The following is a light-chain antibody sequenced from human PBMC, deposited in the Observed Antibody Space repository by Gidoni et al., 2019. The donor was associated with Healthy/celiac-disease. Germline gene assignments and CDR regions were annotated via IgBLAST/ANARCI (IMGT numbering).Light chain of an antibody. CDR2: DAS. J-gene: IGKJ5*01. V-gene: IGKV1-33*01. Sequence: DIQMTQSPSHLSASVGDRVTITCTASQDISNYLNLFQQKQGKAPKLLIYDASNLETGVPSRFSGSGSVTDFTFTISSLQPEDIATYYCQQYDNLPITFGQVTRLESK. CDR3: QQYDNLPIT. CDR1: QDISNY.